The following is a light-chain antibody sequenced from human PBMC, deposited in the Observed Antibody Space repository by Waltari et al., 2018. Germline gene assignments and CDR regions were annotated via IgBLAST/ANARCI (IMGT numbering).Light chain of an antibody. CDR1: QYIARY. CDR2: AAT. CDR3: QQSYKTPYT. V-gene: IGKV1-39*01. J-gene: IGKJ2*01. Sequence: DIQMTQSPSSLSASVGDRVTITCRADQYIARYLNWYQQKPGNAPELLIYAATTSQLGVPARISGSGSGTEFTLTISSLQPEDFATYYCQQSYKTPYTFGQGTELDIK.